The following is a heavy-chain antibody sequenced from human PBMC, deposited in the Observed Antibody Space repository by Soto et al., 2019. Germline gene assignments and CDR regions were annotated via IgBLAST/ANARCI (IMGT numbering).Heavy chain of an antibody. V-gene: IGHV4-59*01. Sequence: SETLSLTCTVSGGSISSYYWSWIRQPPGKGLEWIGYIYYSGSTNYNPSLKSRVTISVDTSKNQFSLKLSSVTAADTAVYYCARLPGYGDYYYFDYWGQGTLVTVSS. CDR3: ARLPGYGDYYYFDY. CDR1: GGSISSYY. J-gene: IGHJ4*02. CDR2: IYYSGST. D-gene: IGHD4-17*01.